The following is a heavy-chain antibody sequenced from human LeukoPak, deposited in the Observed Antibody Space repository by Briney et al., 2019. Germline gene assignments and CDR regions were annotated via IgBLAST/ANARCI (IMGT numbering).Heavy chain of an antibody. CDR1: GFTFSNAW. V-gene: IGHV3-15*01. CDR3: TSSGYDRFDDAFDI. CDR2: IKSKTDGGTT. D-gene: IGHD5-12*01. J-gene: IGHJ3*02. Sequence: NPGGSLRLSCAASGFTFSNAWMSWVRQAPGKGLEWVGRIKSKTDGGTTDYAAPVKGRFTISRDDSKNTLYLQMNSLKTEDTAVYYCTSSGYDRFDDAFDIWGQGTMVTVSS.